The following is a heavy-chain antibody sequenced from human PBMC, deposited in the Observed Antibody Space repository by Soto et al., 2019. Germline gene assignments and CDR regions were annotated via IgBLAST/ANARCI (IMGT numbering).Heavy chain of an antibody. Sequence: QVQLQQWGAGLLKPSETLSLTCAVYGGSFSGNYWSWIRQPPGKGLEWIGEINHSGSTNYNPSLKSRVTISVDTSKNQFSLKLSSVTAADTAVYYCARGGTYNWNDAGYWFDPWGQGTLVTVSS. J-gene: IGHJ5*02. CDR2: INHSGST. V-gene: IGHV4-34*01. CDR1: GGSFSGNY. CDR3: ARGGTYNWNDAGYWFDP. D-gene: IGHD1-1*01.